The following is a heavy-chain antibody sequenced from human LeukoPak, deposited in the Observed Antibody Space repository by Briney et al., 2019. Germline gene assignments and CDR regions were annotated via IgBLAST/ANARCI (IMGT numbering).Heavy chain of an antibody. V-gene: IGHV3-33*06. J-gene: IGHJ4*02. D-gene: IGHD3-22*01. CDR2: IWYDGSNK. CDR3: AKDERGYYDSSGFFGAIDY. CDR1: FTFNRDA. Sequence: FTFNRDAMDGVGHAPVNKQERVAFIWYDGSNKYYADSVKGRFTVSSDNSKNTLYLQMNSLRAEDTAVYYCAKDERGYYDSSGFFGAIDYWGQGSLVSVSS.